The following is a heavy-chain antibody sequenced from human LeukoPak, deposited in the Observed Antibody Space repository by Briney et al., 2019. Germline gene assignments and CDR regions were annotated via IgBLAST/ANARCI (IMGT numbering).Heavy chain of an antibody. Sequence: ASVKVSCKASGYTFTSYYMHWVRQAPGQGLEWMGIINPSGDSTSYEQRLQGRLTMTRDTSTNTVYMELSSLRSEDTAVYYCARHPSPQLHHFDYWGQGTLVTVSS. D-gene: IGHD2-2*01. J-gene: IGHJ4*02. V-gene: IGHV1-46*01. CDR2: INPSGDST. CDR1: GYTFTSYY. CDR3: ARHPSPQLHHFDY.